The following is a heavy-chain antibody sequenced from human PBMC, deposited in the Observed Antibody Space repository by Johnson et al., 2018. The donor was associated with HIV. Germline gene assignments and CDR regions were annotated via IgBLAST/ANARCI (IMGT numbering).Heavy chain of an antibody. J-gene: IGHJ3*02. D-gene: IGHD6-19*01. Sequence: QVQLVESGGGVVQPGKSLRLSCVASGFTFRSYAMHWVRQAPGKGLEWVTLISYDENNKLYADSVKGRFTISRDNYKNTLYLQMNSLRAEDTAVYFCARDLAGHNAFDIWGQGTMVTVSS. CDR1: GFTFRSYA. CDR3: ARDLAGHNAFDI. CDR2: ISYDENNK. V-gene: IGHV3-30*04.